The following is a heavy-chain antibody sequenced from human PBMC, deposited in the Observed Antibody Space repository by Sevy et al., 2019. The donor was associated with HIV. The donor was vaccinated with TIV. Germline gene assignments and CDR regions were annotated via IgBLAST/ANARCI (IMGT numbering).Heavy chain of an antibody. CDR3: GRDPRMYYDYLLAYFDS. J-gene: IGHJ4*02. D-gene: IGHD3-3*01. CDR1: GFTPSTYG. Sequence: GGSLRLSCAASGFTPSTYGMHWVRQAPGKGLEWVAVIGYDGSNKYYADSLKGRFTISRDNSKKPLFLQMDSVTAEDTAVYYCGRDPRMYYDYLLAYFDSRGQGTLVTVSS. CDR2: IGYDGSNK. V-gene: IGHV3-33*01.